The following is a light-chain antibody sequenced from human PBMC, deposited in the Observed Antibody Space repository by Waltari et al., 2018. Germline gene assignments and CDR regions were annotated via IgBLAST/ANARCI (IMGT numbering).Light chain of an antibody. CDR2: ERR. Sequence: QSALTQPPSVSGSPGQSVTISCIGTGPAVDNYQSVSCYQQPPGSAPKLLIYERRHRPSGVPDRFSGSKPGNTASLTISGLQAEDEADYYCSSYTISGPFSVIFGGGTKLTVL. J-gene: IGLJ2*01. V-gene: IGLV2-18*02. CDR3: SSYTISGPFSVI. CDR1: GPAVDNYQS.